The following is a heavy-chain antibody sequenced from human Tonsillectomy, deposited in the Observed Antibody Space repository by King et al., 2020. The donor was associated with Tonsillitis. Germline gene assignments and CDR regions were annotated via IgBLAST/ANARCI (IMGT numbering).Heavy chain of an antibody. CDR1: GSTFSSYS. Sequence: QLVQSGGGLVKPGGSLRLSCAASGSTFSSYSMSWVRQAPGKGLEWVSSISTISSYIFYADSVKGRFTISRDNAKNSLYLQMSSLRAEDTAVYYCARESPSIYGDYSNGMDVWGQGTTVTVSS. CDR3: ARESPSIYGDYSNGMDV. D-gene: IGHD4-17*01. J-gene: IGHJ6*02. V-gene: IGHV3-21*01. CDR2: ISTISSYI.